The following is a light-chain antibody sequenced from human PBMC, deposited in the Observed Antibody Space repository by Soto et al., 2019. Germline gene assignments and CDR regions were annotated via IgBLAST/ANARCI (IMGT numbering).Light chain of an antibody. CDR3: QQSYSTLWT. Sequence: DIQRTQSPSSLSASVGDRVTITCRASQTISIYLNWYKQKPGKAPELLIYAASSLQSGVPSRFSGSGSGTDFTLTISSLKPEDFATYYCQQSYSTLWTFGQGTKVDIK. CDR1: QTISIY. CDR2: AAS. J-gene: IGKJ1*01. V-gene: IGKV1-39*01.